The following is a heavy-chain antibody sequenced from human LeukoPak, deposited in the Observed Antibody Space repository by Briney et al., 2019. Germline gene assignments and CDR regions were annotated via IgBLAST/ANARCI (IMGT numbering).Heavy chain of an antibody. Sequence: GGSLRLSCAASGFSFSSYWMHWVRHAPGKGLVWVSRINSDGSTTNYADSVRGRFSISRDNAKNTLYLQMNSLRAEDTAVYYCARGLSGYASSLGYWGQGTLVTVSA. CDR3: ARGLSGYASSLGY. D-gene: IGHD6-6*01. V-gene: IGHV3-74*01. CDR1: GFSFSSYW. J-gene: IGHJ4*02. CDR2: INSDGSTT.